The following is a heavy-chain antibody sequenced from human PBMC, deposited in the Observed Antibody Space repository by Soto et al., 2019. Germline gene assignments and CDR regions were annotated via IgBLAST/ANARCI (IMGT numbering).Heavy chain of an antibody. CDR2: ISYDGSNK. D-gene: IGHD3-3*01. V-gene: IGHV3-30-3*01. CDR1: GFTFSSYA. J-gene: IGHJ6*02. Sequence: GGSLRLSCAASGFTFSSYAMHWVRQAPGKGLEWVAVISYDGSNKYYADTVKGRFTISRDNSKNTLYLQMDSLRAEDTAVYYCARDLGFLEWIRNPDYGMDVWGQGTTVTVSS. CDR3: ARDLGFLEWIRNPDYGMDV.